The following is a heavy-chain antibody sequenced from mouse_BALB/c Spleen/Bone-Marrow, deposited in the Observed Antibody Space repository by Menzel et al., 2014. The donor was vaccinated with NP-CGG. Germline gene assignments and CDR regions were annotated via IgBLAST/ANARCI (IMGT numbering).Heavy chain of an antibody. V-gene: IGHV1S137*01. Sequence: VQLKQSGAELLRPGVSVKISCVGSGYTFTDYAMHWVKQSHAKSLEWIGVIGTYYGDGTYNQKFKTKATMTVDKSSSTAYMDLARLTSEDAALDYCGREGPWFAFWGQGTLVTVSA. CDR2: IGTYYGDG. CDR1: GYTFTDYA. J-gene: IGHJ3*01. CDR3: GREGPWFAF.